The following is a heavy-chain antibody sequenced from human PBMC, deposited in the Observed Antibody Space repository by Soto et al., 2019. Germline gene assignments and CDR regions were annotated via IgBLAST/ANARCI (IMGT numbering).Heavy chain of an antibody. CDR3: ARLKPDCTNGVCWSYYYYGMDV. J-gene: IGHJ6*02. V-gene: IGHV5-51*01. Sequence: GESLKISCKGSGYSFTSYWIGWVRQMPGKGLEWMGTIYPGDSDTRYSPSFQGQVTISADKSISTAYLQWSSLKASDTAMYYCARLKPDCTNGVCWSYYYYGMDVWGQGTTVTVSS. CDR1: GYSFTSYW. D-gene: IGHD2-8*01. CDR2: IYPGDSDT.